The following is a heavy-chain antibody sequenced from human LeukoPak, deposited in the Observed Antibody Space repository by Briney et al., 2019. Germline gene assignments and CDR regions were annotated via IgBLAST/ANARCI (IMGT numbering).Heavy chain of an antibody. CDR1: GGTFSSYA. CDR2: IIPIFGTA. CDR3: ASAPSDSNWFDP. Sequence: GASVKVSCKASGGTFSSYAISWVRQAPGQGLEWMGGIIPIFGTANYAQKFQGRVTITADESTSTAYMELGSLRSEDTAVYYCASAPSDSNWFDPWGQGTLVTVSS. J-gene: IGHJ5*02. D-gene: IGHD2-21*01. V-gene: IGHV1-69*13.